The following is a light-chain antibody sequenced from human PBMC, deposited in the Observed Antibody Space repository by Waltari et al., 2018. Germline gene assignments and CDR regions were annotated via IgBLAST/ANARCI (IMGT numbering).Light chain of an antibody. J-gene: IGLJ3*02. CDR3: SSTDSSGYQRV. V-gene: IGLV3-10*01. CDR2: EDS. Sequence: SYELTQPPSVSVSPGQTARLTCSGDTLPRKYASWYQQKSGQAPVLVNYEDSRRPAGIPGRFSASSSGTMATLTISGAQVEDEADYYCSSTDSSGYQRVFGGGTKLTVL. CDR1: TLPRKY.